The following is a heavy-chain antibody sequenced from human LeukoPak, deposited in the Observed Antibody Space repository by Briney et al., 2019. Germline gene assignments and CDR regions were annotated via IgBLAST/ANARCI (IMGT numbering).Heavy chain of an antibody. CDR2: INPNSGGT. J-gene: IGHJ3*02. V-gene: IGHV1-2*06. Sequence: ASVKVSCKASGYAFTGYYMHWVRQAPGQGLEWMGRINPNSGGTNYAQKFQGRVTMTRDTSISTAYMELSGLRSDDTAVYYCARGSGYTNAFDIWGQGTMVTVSS. CDR1: GYAFTGYY. D-gene: IGHD6-19*01. CDR3: ARGSGYTNAFDI.